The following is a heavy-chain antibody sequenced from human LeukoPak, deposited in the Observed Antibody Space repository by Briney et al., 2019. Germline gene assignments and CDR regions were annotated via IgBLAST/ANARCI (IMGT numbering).Heavy chain of an antibody. CDR2: INPNSGGR. J-gene: IGHJ4*02. V-gene: IGHV1-2*02. CDR3: ARDLEFSGNSDYFDY. Sequence: GASVKVSCKASGYTFGGHYVHWVRQAPGQGLEWMGWINPNSGGRNYAEKFRGRVTMTRDTSISTAYMELSRLRSDDTAMYYCARDLEFSGNSDYFDYWGQGTLVTVSS. D-gene: IGHD4-23*01. CDR1: GYTFGGHY.